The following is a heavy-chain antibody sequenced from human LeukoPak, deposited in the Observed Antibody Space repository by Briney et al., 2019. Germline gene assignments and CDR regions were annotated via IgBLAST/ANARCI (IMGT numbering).Heavy chain of an antibody. CDR1: GFTFSSYA. D-gene: IGHD1-1*01. V-gene: IGHV3-23*01. CDR3: AKDGVAGNEPYYFDY. J-gene: IGHJ4*02. Sequence: GGSLRLSCAASGFTFSSYAMSWVRQAPGKGLEWVSAISGSGGSTYYADSVKGRFTISRDNSKNTLYLQMNSLRAEDTAVYYCAKDGVAGNEPYYFDYWGQGTLVTVSS. CDR2: ISGSGGST.